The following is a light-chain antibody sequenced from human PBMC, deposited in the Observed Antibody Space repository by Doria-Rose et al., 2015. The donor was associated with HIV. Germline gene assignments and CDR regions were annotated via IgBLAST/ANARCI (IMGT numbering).Light chain of an antibody. Sequence: TQSPESLGMSLGERATLNCKSNQSLLYTSKNYLAWYQQKPGQPPKLLIYWVSTRQSGVPARFSGSGSGTDFTLTISSLEAEDVAVYYCQQYYDTPSFGPGTTVDI. CDR3: QQYYDTPS. CDR2: WVS. V-gene: IGKV4-1*01. J-gene: IGKJ3*01. CDR1: QSLLYTSKNY.